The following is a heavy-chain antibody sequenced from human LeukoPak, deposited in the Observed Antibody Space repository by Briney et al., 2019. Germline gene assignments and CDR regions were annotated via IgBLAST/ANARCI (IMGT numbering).Heavy chain of an antibody. CDR3: ARDQGVVVPAYAWFEP. Sequence: ASVKVSCKASGYTFTSYGISWVRQAPGQGLEWMGWISAYNGNTNYAQKLQGRVTMTTDTSTSTAYMELRSLRSDDTAVYYCARDQGVVVPAYAWFEPWGQGTLVTVSS. CDR2: ISAYNGNT. CDR1: GYTFTSYG. V-gene: IGHV1-18*01. J-gene: IGHJ5*02. D-gene: IGHD2-2*01.